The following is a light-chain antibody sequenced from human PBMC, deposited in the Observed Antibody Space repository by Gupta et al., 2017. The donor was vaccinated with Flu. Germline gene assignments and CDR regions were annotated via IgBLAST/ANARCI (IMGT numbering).Light chain of an antibody. CDR2: GVT. CDR3: RSCISSTTLV. CDR1: SSDIGSYNY. V-gene: IGLV2-14*01. Sequence: QSALTQPASVSGSPGQSITISCTGTSSDIGSYNYVSWYQQPPGQAPKLLIYGVTNRPAGVAGRFSASKSGDTASLTISGLKEEDAADYYCRSCISSTTLVFGGGTKLTVL. J-gene: IGLJ2*01.